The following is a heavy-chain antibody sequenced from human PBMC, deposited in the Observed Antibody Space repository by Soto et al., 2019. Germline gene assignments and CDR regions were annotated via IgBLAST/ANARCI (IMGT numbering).Heavy chain of an antibody. J-gene: IGHJ4*02. V-gene: IGHV4-39*01. CDR3: ARQPRRFGESRLY. CDR1: GGSISRSGYY. CDR2: IYYSGNT. D-gene: IGHD3-10*01. Sequence: SETLSLTCNVSGGSISRSGYYWGWVRQPPGKGLEWIGSIYYSGNTYFNPSLRSRVTISVDTSKNQFTLKLSSVTAADTAVYYCARQPRRFGESRLYWGQGTLVTVSS.